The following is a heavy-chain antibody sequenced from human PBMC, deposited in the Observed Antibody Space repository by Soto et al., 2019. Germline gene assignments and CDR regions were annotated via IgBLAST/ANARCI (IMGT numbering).Heavy chain of an antibody. D-gene: IGHD3-16*01. CDR3: ARDLVYYGNYYYTMDV. CDR1: DSSISGAFY. Sequence: SETLSLTCDASDSSISGAFYWGWVRQSPGKGLEWIGSIYHSGSTYYNPSLKSRVTISIDTSENHFSLELNSVTAADTGLYYCARDLVYYGNYYYTMDVWGQGITVTVSS. V-gene: IGHV4-38-2*02. CDR2: IYHSGST. J-gene: IGHJ6*02.